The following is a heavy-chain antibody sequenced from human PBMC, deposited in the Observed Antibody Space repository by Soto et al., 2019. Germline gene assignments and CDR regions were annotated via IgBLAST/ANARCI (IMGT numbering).Heavy chain of an antibody. CDR2: IYYSGST. D-gene: IGHD3-22*01. CDR1: GGSISSSSYY. CDR3: ARFRGNTMIVVGTDVFDI. Sequence: LSLTCTVSGGSISSSSYYWGWIRQPPGKGLEWIGSIYYSGSTYYNPSLKSRVTISVDTSKNQFSLKLSSVTAADTVLYYFARFRGNTMIVVGTDVFDIWGQGTMVTVSS. V-gene: IGHV4-39*01. J-gene: IGHJ3*02.